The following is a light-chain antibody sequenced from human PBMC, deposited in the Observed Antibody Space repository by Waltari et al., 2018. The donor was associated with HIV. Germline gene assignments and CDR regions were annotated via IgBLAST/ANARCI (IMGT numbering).Light chain of an antibody. J-gene: IGLJ2*01. Sequence: QSVLTQPPSASGTPGQRVTTSCSGSSLHIGNNAVNWYQQFPGTAPKLLIYSNNQRPSGVPDRFSGSKSGTSASLAISGLQSEDEANYYCETLDDNLNGPVFGGGTKLTVL. V-gene: IGLV1-44*01. CDR3: ETLDDNLNGPV. CDR2: SNN. CDR1: SLHIGNNA.